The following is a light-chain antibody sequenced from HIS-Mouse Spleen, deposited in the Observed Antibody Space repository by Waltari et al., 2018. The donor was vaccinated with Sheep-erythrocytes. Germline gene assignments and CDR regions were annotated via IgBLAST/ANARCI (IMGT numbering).Light chain of an antibody. J-gene: IGLJ2*01. CDR3: QVWDSSSDHPHVV. CDR2: DVS. Sequence: QSALTQPASVSGSPGQSITISCPGTSSDVGGYNYFSWYQQHPGKAPKLMIYDVSNRPSGVSNRFSGSKSGNTASLTISRVEAGDEADYYCQVWDSSSDHPHVVFGGGTKLTVL. V-gene: IGLV2-14*03. CDR1: SSDVGGYNY.